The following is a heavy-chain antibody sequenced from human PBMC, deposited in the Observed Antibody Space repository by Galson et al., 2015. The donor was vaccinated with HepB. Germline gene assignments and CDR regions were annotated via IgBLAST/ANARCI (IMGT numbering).Heavy chain of an antibody. J-gene: IGHJ4*02. D-gene: IGHD2-2*01. CDR2: IKSKTDGGTT. CDR3: TTGVLVVPAAFSWGDSDSH. V-gene: IGHV3-15*01. CDR1: GFTFSNAW. Sequence: SLRLSCAASGFTFSNAWMSWVRQAPGKGLEWVGRIKSKTDGGTTDYAAPVKGRFTISRDDSKNTLYLQMNSLKTEDTAVYYCTTGVLVVPAAFSWGDSDSHWGQGTLVTVSS.